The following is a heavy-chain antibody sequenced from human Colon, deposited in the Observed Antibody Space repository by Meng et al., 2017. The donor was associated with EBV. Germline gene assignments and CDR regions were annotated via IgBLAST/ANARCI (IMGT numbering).Heavy chain of an antibody. J-gene: IGHJ4*02. CDR1: EDSGSSNSAA. CDR3: ARVAVGISSFDY. D-gene: IGHD1-26*01. V-gene: IGHV6-1*01. Sequence: QVLSLQSMSWRVHPSHTLHVHGANSEDSGSSNSAAWNCIMQFPSRGLELLGRTYYRSKWYNDYAVSVKSRITINPDTSKNQFSLQLNSVTPEDTAVYYCARVAVGISSFDYWGQGTLVTVSS. CDR2: TYYRSKWYN.